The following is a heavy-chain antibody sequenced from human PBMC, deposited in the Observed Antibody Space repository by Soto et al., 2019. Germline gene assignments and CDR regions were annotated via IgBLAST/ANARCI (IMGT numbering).Heavy chain of an antibody. J-gene: IGHJ4*02. Sequence: SETLSLTCTVSGDSITSGESYWSWIRQPPGKGLEWIGYIYYSGSTYYNPSLKSRISISVDKSKNQFSLKLSSVTAADTAVYYCGRGGVYGDVAYWGQGTLVTVSS. CDR3: GRGGVYGDVAY. V-gene: IGHV4-30-4*01. CDR2: IYYSGST. CDR1: GDSITSGESY. D-gene: IGHD4-17*01.